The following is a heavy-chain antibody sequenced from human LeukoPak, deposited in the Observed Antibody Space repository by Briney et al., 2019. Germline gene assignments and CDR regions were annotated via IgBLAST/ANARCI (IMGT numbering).Heavy chain of an antibody. V-gene: IGHV1-69*13. CDR1: GGTFSSYA. Sequence: GVSVKVSCKASGGTFSSYAISWVRQAPGQGLEWMGGIIPIFGTANYAQKFQGRVTITADESTSTAYMELSSLRSEDTAVYYCARDPRYSSGWYEDYWGQGTLVTVSS. J-gene: IGHJ4*02. D-gene: IGHD6-19*01. CDR3: ARDPRYSSGWYEDY. CDR2: IIPIFGTA.